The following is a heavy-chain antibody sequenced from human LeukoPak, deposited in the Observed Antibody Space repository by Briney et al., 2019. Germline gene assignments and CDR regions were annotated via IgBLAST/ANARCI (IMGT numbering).Heavy chain of an antibody. D-gene: IGHD6-6*01. Sequence: SVKVSCKASGGTFSSYAISWVRQAPGQGLEWMGGIIPIFGTANYAQKFQGRVTITADESTSTAYMKLSSLRSEDTAVYYCARDAYSSSSPLYYYYYGMDVWGQGTTVTVSS. J-gene: IGHJ6*02. CDR3: ARDAYSSSSPLYYYYYGMDV. CDR2: IIPIFGTA. V-gene: IGHV1-69*13. CDR1: GGTFSSYA.